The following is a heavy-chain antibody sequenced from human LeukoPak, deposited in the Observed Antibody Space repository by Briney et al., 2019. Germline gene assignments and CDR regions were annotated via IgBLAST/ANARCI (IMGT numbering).Heavy chain of an antibody. V-gene: IGHV1-2*02. D-gene: IGHD6-13*01. CDR3: ARGAHSRSWSYFQQ. J-gene: IGHJ1*01. CDR1: GYTFTGYY. CDR2: INPNSGGT. Sequence: ASVKVSCKASGYTFTGYYMHWVRQAPGQGLEWMGWINPNSGGTNYAQKFQGRVTMTRDTSISTAYMELSRLRSDDTAVYYCARGAHSRSWSYFQQWGQGTLVTVSS.